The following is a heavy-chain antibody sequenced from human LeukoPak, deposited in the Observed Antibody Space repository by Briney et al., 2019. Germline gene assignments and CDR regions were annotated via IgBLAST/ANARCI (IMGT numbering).Heavy chain of an antibody. CDR3: ARGPPDGSGSYYPGAD. Sequence: GGSLRLSCAASGFTFSSYWMHWVRQVPGKGLVWVSRINSHGSSTSYADSVKGRFTISRDNAKNTLYLQMNSLRVEDTAVYYCARGPPDGSGSYYPGADWGQGTLVTVSS. V-gene: IGHV3-74*01. J-gene: IGHJ4*02. CDR2: INSHGSST. D-gene: IGHD3-10*01. CDR1: GFTFSSYW.